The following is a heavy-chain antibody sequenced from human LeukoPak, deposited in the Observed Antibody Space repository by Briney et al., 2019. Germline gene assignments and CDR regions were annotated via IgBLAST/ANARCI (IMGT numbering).Heavy chain of an antibody. CDR2: INPNSGGT. J-gene: IGHJ4*02. Sequence: GASVKVSCKASGYTFTGYYMHWVRQAPGQGLEWMGRINPNSGGTNYAQKFQGRVTMTRDTSISTAYMELSRLRSDDTAVYYCERDLTFVWMGVTTVTTADSWGQGTLVTVSS. CDR3: ERDLTFVWMGVTTVTTADS. V-gene: IGHV1-2*06. D-gene: IGHD4-17*01. CDR1: GYTFTGYY.